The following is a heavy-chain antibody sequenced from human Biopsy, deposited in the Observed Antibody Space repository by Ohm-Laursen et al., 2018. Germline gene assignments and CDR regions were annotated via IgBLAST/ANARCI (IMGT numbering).Heavy chain of an antibody. V-gene: IGHV4-38-2*01. CDR1: GYSISSDYR. J-gene: IGHJ4*02. Sequence: TLSLTWAVSGYSISSDYRWGWIRQAPGKTLEWLGNIFKDGNTHYNPSLRSRLIISIDTSKNQFSLMMTPVSGADTAVYFCARVGSGWAPFDKWGPGTLVTVSS. CDR2: IFKDGNT. D-gene: IGHD6-19*01. CDR3: ARVGSGWAPFDK.